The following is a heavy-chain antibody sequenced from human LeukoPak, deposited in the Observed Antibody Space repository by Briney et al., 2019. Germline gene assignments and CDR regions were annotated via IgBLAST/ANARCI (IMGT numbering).Heavy chain of an antibody. J-gene: IGHJ6*02. CDR2: IKQDGSEK. D-gene: IGHD5-18*01. CDR3: ARDTAMGRYYYYYGMDV. CDR1: GFTFSSYW. Sequence: GGSLRLSCAASGFTFSSYWMSWVLQAPGKGLEWVANIKQDGSEKYYVDSVKGRFTISRDNAKNSLYLQMNSLRAEDTAVYYCARDTAMGRYYYYYGMDVWGQGTTVTVSS. V-gene: IGHV3-7*01.